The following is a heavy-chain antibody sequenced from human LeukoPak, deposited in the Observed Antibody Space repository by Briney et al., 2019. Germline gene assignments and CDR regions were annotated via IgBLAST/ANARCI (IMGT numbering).Heavy chain of an antibody. V-gene: IGHV3-30-3*01. CDR2: ISYDGSNK. D-gene: IGHD4-17*01. CDR3: ARDLTPYGDYGVDY. J-gene: IGHJ4*02. Sequence: PGGSLRLSCAASGFTFSSYAMHWARQAPGKGLEWVAVISYDGSNKNYADSVKGRFTISRDNSKNTLYLQMNSLRAEDTAVYYCARDLTPYGDYGVDYWGQGTLVTVSS. CDR1: GFTFSSYA.